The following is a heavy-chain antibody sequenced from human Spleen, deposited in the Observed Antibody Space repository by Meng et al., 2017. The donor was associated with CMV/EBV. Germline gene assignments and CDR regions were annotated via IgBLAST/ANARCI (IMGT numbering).Heavy chain of an antibody. Sequence: GESLKISCVASGFTFSNYAMYWVRHAPGKGLEWVTVISDDGNKKYYADSVRGRVTISRDNSKNTVFLEMNDLRVEDTAIFYCSRGITGDWPYLLDWGQGTLVTVSS. CDR1: GFTFSNYA. V-gene: IGHV3-30*04. D-gene: IGHD7-27*01. CDR3: SRGITGDWPYLLD. CDR2: ISDDGNKK. J-gene: IGHJ4*02.